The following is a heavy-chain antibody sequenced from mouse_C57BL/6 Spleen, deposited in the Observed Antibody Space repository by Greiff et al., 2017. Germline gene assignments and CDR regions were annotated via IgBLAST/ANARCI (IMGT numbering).Heavy chain of an antibody. V-gene: IGHV1-52*01. D-gene: IGHD2-3*01. J-gene: IGHJ4*01. CDR3: ARAQFDGYYAAMDY. Sequence: QVQLQQPGAELVRPGSSVKLSCKASGYTFTSYWMHWVKQRPIQGLEWIGNIDPSDSETHYNQQFKDKATLTVDKSSSTAYMQLSSLTSADSAVYYCARAQFDGYYAAMDYWGQGTSVTVSS. CDR2: IDPSDSET. CDR1: GYTFTSYW.